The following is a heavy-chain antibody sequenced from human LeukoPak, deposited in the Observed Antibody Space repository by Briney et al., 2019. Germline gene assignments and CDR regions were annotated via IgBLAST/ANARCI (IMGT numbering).Heavy chain of an antibody. V-gene: IGHV5-51*01. Sequence: GRSLRLSRKGSGYSFTSYWIGWVRQTPGKGLEWIGIIYPGDSDTRYSPSFQGQVTISADKSISTAYLQWSSLKASDTAMYYCARHSTYYYDSSGYNWGQGTLATVSS. CDR3: ARHSTYYYDSSGYN. CDR2: IYPGDSDT. CDR1: GYSFTSYW. D-gene: IGHD3-22*01. J-gene: IGHJ4*02.